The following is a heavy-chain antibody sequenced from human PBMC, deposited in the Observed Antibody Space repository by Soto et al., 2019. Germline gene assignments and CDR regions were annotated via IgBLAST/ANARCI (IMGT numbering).Heavy chain of an antibody. CDR2: ISGSGGST. Sequence: GGSLRLSCAASGFTFSSYAMSWVRQAPGKGLEWVSAISGSGGSTYYADSVKGRFTISRDNSKNTLYLQMNSLRAEDTAVYYCAKDPSIAAAGTESYFDYWGQGTLVTVSS. D-gene: IGHD6-13*01. V-gene: IGHV3-23*01. CDR3: AKDPSIAAAGTESYFDY. CDR1: GFTFSSYA. J-gene: IGHJ4*02.